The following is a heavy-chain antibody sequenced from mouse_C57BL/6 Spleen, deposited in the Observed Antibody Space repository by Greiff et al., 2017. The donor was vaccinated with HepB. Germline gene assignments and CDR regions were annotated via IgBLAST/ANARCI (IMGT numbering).Heavy chain of an antibody. CDR2: ISYDGSN. Sequence: VQLQQSGPGLVKPSQSLSLTCSVTGYSITSGYYWNWIRQFPGNKREWMGYISYDGSNNYNPTLKNRISITRDTSKNQFFLKLNSVTTGDTATYYCARGHYYGSFFDYWGQGTTLTVSS. J-gene: IGHJ2*01. CDR3: ARGHYYGSFFDY. D-gene: IGHD1-1*01. CDR1: GYSITSGYY. V-gene: IGHV3-6*01.